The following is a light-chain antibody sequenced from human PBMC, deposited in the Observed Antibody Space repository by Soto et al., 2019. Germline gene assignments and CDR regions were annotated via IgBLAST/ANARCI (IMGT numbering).Light chain of an antibody. J-gene: IGKJ1*01. V-gene: IGKV3-11*01. CDR2: DAS. CDR3: QQRSNWPWT. Sequence: EIVLTQSPATLSLSPGERATLSCRASQSVSNFLAWYQQKPGQAPRLLISDASNRATGIPGRFSGSGSGTDFILTISSLEPEDFAGYYCQQRSNWPWTFGQGTKVEIK. CDR1: QSVSNF.